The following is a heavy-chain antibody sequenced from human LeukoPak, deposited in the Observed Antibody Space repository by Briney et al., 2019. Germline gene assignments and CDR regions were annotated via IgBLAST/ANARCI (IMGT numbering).Heavy chain of an antibody. CDR1: GASIGSFY. V-gene: IGHV4-59*01. CDR3: ARGGPRTDDYNFDY. Sequence: SETLSLTCSVSGASIGSFYWSWIRQTPGKGLEWIGYVYDGGKPYYNPSLKGRLTISVDTSNHQFSLKLRSVTAADTAVYYRARGGPRTDDYNFDYWGQGTLVSVSS. CDR2: VYDGGKP. D-gene: IGHD5-24*01. J-gene: IGHJ4*02.